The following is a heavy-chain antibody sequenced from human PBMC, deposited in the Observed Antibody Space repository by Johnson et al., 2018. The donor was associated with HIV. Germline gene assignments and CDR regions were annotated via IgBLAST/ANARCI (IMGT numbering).Heavy chain of an antibody. D-gene: IGHD2-8*02. CDR2: INWNGGST. J-gene: IGHJ3*02. CDR3: ARGGDIVLVVYAMGHDAFDI. CDR1: GFTFDDYG. V-gene: IGHV3-20*04. Sequence: MQLVESGGGVVRPGGSLRLSCAASGFTFDDYGMSWVRQAPGKGLEWVSGINWNGGSTGYADSVKGRFTISRDNAKNSLYLQMNSLRAEDTALYYCARGGDIVLVVYAMGHDAFDIWCQGTMVTVSS.